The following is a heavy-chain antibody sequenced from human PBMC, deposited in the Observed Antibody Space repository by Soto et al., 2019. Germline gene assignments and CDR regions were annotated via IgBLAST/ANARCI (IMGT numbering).Heavy chain of an antibody. V-gene: IGHV4-34*01. J-gene: IGHJ4*02. Sequence: ASETLSFTCAVSGGSFRGYFWSWIRQSPDKGLEWIGEINDSGSTYYNPSFKSRLTISVDTSKSQISLTLTSVTAADSAVYYCQGGDFWGQGTRVTVSS. CDR3: QGGDF. CDR2: INDSGST. CDR1: GGSFRGYF. D-gene: IGHD3-16*01.